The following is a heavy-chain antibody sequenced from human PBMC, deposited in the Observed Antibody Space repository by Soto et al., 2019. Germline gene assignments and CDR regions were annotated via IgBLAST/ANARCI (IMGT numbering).Heavy chain of an antibody. CDR2: IIPIFGTA. J-gene: IGHJ6*02. D-gene: IGHD1-1*01. V-gene: IGHV1-69*01. CDR1: GGTFSSYA. Sequence: QVQLVQSGAEVKKPGSSVKVSCKASGGTFSSYAISWVRQAPGQGLEWMGGIIPIFGTANYAQKFQGRVTITADESTSTAYMELSSLRSEDTAVYYCAREELERRGAYYYYYGMDVWGQGTTVTASS. CDR3: AREELERRGAYYYYYGMDV.